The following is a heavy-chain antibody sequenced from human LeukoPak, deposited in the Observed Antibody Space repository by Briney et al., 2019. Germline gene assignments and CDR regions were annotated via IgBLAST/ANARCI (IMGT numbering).Heavy chain of an antibody. V-gene: IGHV4-34*01. CDR1: GGSFSGYY. Sequence: SETLSLTFAVYGGSFSGYYWSWIRQPPGKGLEWIGEINHSGSTNYNPSLKSRVTLSLDKSKNQFSLQLSSVTAADTAMYYCAKTHSHFPPYFDYWGQGTLVIVSS. CDR3: AKTHSHFPPYFDY. CDR2: INHSGST. D-gene: IGHD4-11*01. J-gene: IGHJ4*02.